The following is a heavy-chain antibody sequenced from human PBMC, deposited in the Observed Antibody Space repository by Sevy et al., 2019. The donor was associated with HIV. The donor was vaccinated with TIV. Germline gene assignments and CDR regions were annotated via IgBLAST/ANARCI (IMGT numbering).Heavy chain of an antibody. CDR3: AREKELAANYDILTGYYSSYSPNWFDP. D-gene: IGHD3-9*01. V-gene: IGHV3-48*02. Sequence: GGSLRLSCAASGFTFSSYSMNWVRQAPGKGLEWVSYISSSSSTIYYADSGKGRFTISRDNAKNSLYMQMNSLRDEDTAVYYCAREKELAANYDILTGYYSSYSPNWFDPWGQGTLVTVSS. CDR2: ISSSSSTI. J-gene: IGHJ5*02. CDR1: GFTFSSYS.